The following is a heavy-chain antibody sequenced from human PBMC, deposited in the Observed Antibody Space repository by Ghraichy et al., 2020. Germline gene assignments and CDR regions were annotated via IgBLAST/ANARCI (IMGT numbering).Heavy chain of an antibody. CDR1: GDSVSSNSAA. CDR2: TYYKSKWYN. CDR3: ARDPIVDTAGWYFDL. V-gene: IGHV6-1*01. J-gene: IGHJ2*01. Sequence: SQTLSLTCAISGDSVSSNSAAWNWIRQSPSRGLEWLGRTYYKSKWYNDYAVYVKSRITINPDTSKNQVSLQLNSVTPEDTAVYYCARDPIVDTAGWYFDLWGRGTLVTVSS. D-gene: IGHD5-12*01.